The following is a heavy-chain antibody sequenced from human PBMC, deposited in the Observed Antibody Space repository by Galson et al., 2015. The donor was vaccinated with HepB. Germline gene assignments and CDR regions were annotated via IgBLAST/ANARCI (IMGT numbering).Heavy chain of an antibody. CDR2: ISSSSSTI. V-gene: IGHV3-48*02. D-gene: IGHD4-11*01. CDR1: GFTFSTYS. CDR3: ARIGISDYSDYYMDV. Sequence: SLRLSCAASGFTFSTYSMNWVRQAPGKGLEWVSYISSSSSTIYYADSVKGRFTISRDNAKNSLYLQMNSLRDEDTAVFYCARIGISDYSDYYMDVWGKGTTVTVSS. J-gene: IGHJ6*03.